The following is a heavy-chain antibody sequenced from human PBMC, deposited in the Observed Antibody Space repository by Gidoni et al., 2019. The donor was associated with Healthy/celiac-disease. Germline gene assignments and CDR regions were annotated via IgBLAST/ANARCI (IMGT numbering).Heavy chain of an antibody. J-gene: IGHJ4*02. D-gene: IGHD2-21*01. CDR1: GGSISSYY. CDR3: ARAGTSILWWFDC. CDR2: IYYSGST. V-gene: IGHV4-59*01. Sequence: QVQLQESGPGLVKPSETLSLTGTVSGGSISSYYWSWIRQPPGKGLEWIGYIYYSGSTNYNPSLKSRVTISVDTSKNQFSLKLSSVTAADTAVYYCARAGTSILWWFDCWGQGTLVTVSS.